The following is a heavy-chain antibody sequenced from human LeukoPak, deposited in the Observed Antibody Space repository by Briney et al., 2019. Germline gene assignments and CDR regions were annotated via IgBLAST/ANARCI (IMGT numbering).Heavy chain of an antibody. CDR1: RFTFSDRE. CDR3: ARARLVRLERFFDC. CDR2: FSRGGSDI. V-gene: IGHV3-48*03. J-gene: IGHJ4*02. Sequence: GGCPRLFYAASRFTFSDREMLWVPEAPGKGREGGAYFSRGGSDIYYAESARGRFTISSDNAENSVVLQMNSLRVEDTAVYYCARARLVRLERFFDCGGQGPLGTVS. D-gene: IGHD3-9*01.